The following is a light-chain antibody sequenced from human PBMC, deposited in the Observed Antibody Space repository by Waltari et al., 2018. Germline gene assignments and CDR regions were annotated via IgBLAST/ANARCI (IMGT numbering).Light chain of an antibody. CDR1: ISDVGAYNY. Sequence: QSALTQPASVSGSPGQSIPISCPGTISDVGAYNYVSWYQQHPGKPPQLIIYAVTKRPSGVSNRFSGSKSGTTASLTISGLQAEDEADFYCSSYTTSGTLIFGGGTKLTVL. CDR3: SSYTTSGTLI. CDR2: AVT. J-gene: IGLJ2*01. V-gene: IGLV2-14*03.